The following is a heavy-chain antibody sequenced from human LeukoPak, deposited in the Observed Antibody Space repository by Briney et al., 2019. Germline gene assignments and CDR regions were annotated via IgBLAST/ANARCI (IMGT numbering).Heavy chain of an antibody. CDR3: AKYRRFLEWEDTYYYYYYGVDV. CDR2: ISGSGGST. V-gene: IGHV3-23*01. CDR1: EFTFSTYY. Sequence: GGSLRLSCAASEFTFSTYYMSWVRQTPEKGLEWVSAISGSGGSTYYADSVKGRFTISRDNSKNTLYLQMNSLRAEDTAVYYCAKYRRFLEWEDTYYYYYYGVDVWGQGTTVTVSS. J-gene: IGHJ6*02. D-gene: IGHD3-3*01.